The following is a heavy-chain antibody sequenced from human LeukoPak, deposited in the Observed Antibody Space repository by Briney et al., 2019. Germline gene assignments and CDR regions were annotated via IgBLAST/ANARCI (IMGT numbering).Heavy chain of an antibody. Sequence: GGSLRLSCAASGFTFSSYEMNWVRQAPGNGLEWVSYISSSSSTIYYADSAKGRFTISRDNAKNSLYLQMNSLRAEDTAVYYCARVNCSGGSCHGAFDIWGQGTMVTVSS. V-gene: IGHV3-48*01. D-gene: IGHD2-15*01. CDR1: GFTFSSYE. J-gene: IGHJ3*02. CDR3: ARVNCSGGSCHGAFDI. CDR2: ISSSSSTI.